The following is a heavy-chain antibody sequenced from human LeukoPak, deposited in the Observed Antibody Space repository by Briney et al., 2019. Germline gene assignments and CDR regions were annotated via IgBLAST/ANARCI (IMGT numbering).Heavy chain of an antibody. V-gene: IGHV4-59*01. CDR3: ARDKRHSYGRYFDH. Sequence: AETLSLTCNVSGDSISTYHWNWIRKPPGRGLEWIGYMQSTGNSNYNPSLKSRVSMSVDTSKNRIVLNLSSVTAADTAVYYCARDKRHSYGRYFDHWGQGLLVTVSS. J-gene: IGHJ4*02. CDR2: MQSTGNS. CDR1: GDSISTYH. D-gene: IGHD5-18*01.